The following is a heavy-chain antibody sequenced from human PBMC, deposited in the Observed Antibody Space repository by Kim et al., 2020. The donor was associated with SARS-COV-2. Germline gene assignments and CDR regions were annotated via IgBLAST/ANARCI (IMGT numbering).Heavy chain of an antibody. Sequence: GGSLRLSCAASGFTFSSYAMHWVRQAPGKGLEWVAVISYDGSNKYYADSVKGRFTISRDNSKNTLYLQMNSLRAEDTAVYYCARDESGKWEDLVSFDIWGQGTMVTVSS. CDR3: ARDESGKWEDLVSFDI. D-gene: IGHD1-26*01. V-gene: IGHV3-30*04. J-gene: IGHJ3*02. CDR2: ISYDGSNK. CDR1: GFTFSSYA.